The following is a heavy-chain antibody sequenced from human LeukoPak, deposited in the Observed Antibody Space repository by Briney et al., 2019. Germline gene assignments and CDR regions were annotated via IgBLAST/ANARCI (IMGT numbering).Heavy chain of an antibody. D-gene: IGHD3-10*01. Sequence: TSETLPLTCAVDGGSFSGYYWSWIRQPPGKGLEWIGEINHSGSTNYNPSLKSRVTISVDTSKNQFSLKLSSVTAADTAVYYCSRRSMVRGASDYWGQGTLVTVSS. CDR2: INHSGST. J-gene: IGHJ4*02. CDR3: SRRSMVRGASDY. CDR1: GGSFSGYY. V-gene: IGHV4-34*01.